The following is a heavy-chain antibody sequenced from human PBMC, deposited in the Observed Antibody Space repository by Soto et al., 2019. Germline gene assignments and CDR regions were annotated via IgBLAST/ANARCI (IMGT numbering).Heavy chain of an antibody. V-gene: IGHV3-9*01. D-gene: IGHD2-15*01. CDR2: ISWNSGSI. J-gene: IGHJ5*02. Sequence: PGGSLRLPCAASGFTFDDYAMHWVRQAPGKGLEWVSGISWNSGSIGYADSVKGRFTISRDNAKNSLYLQMNSLRAEDTALYYCAKSGGHDIVVYCFDPWGQGTLVTVSS. CDR1: GFTFDDYA. CDR3: AKSGGHDIVVYCFDP.